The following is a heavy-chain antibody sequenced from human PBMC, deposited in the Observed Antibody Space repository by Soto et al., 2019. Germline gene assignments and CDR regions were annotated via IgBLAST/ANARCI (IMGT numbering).Heavy chain of an antibody. D-gene: IGHD5-12*01. Sequence: SETLSLTCTVSGGSISSYFWSWIRQSPGKGLEWIGYFYYSGSTNYNPSLKSRVTISVDTSKNQFSLKLSSVTAADTAVYYCARGDFGYKGHYHYYYGMDVWGQGTTVTVSS. CDR1: GGSISSYF. CDR2: FYYSGST. CDR3: ARGDFGYKGHYHYYYGMDV. J-gene: IGHJ6*02. V-gene: IGHV4-59*12.